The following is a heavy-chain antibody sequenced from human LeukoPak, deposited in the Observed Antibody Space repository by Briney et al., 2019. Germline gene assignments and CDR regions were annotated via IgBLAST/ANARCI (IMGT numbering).Heavy chain of an antibody. CDR3: ARGPTKRRYSSGWRTIPPLGSFDY. V-gene: IGHV4-34*01. CDR1: GGSFSGYY. D-gene: IGHD6-19*01. CDR2: INHSGST. Sequence: SETLSLTCAVYGGSFSGYYWSWIRQPPGKGLEWIGEINHSGSTNYNPSLKSRVTISVDTSKNQFSLKLSSVTAADTAVYYCARGPTKRRYSSGWRTIPPLGSFDYWGQGTLVTVSS. J-gene: IGHJ4*02.